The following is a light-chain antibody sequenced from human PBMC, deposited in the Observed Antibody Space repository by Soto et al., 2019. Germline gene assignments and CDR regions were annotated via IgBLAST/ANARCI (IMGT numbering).Light chain of an antibody. CDR1: QTVSSY. Sequence: EIVLTQSPATLSLSPGERATLSCRASQTVSSYLAWYQQKPGQAPRLLIYDASNRATGIPARFSGSVSGTDFTLTISSLEPEDFAVYYCKQRSNWPMLTFGGGTKVEIK. J-gene: IGKJ4*01. V-gene: IGKV3-11*01. CDR2: DAS. CDR3: KQRSNWPMLT.